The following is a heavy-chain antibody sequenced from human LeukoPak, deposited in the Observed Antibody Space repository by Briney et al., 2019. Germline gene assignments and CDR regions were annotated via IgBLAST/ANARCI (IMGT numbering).Heavy chain of an antibody. CDR3: ASYGSGSYYYGMDV. Sequence: PSGTLSLTCAVSGGSIGSSNWWSWVRQPPGKGLEWIGEIYHSGSTNYNPSLKSRVTISVDKSKNQFSLKLSSVTAADTAVYYCASYGSGSYYYGMDVWGKGTTVTVSS. CDR1: GGSIGSSNW. J-gene: IGHJ6*04. D-gene: IGHD3-10*01. V-gene: IGHV4-4*02. CDR2: IYHSGST.